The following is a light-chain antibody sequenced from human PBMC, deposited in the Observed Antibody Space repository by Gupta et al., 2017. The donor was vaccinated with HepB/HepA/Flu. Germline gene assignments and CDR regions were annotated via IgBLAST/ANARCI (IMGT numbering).Light chain of an antibody. CDR1: SREVGTYNL. CDR2: EVS. V-gene: IGLV2-23*02. J-gene: IGLJ2*01. Sequence: QSAMPQPASVSGCPGPPLTTSCPGTSREVGTYNLVSWYQQHPGKAPKLMIYEVSKRPSGVSNRFSGSKSGNTASLTISGLQAEDEADYYCCSYAGSSTHVVFGGGTKLTVL. CDR3: CSYAGSSTHVV.